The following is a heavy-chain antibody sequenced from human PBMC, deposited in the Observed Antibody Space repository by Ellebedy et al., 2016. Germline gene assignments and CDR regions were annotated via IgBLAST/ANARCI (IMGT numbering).Heavy chain of an antibody. CDR1: GYTFTSYG. CDR2: MNPNSGNT. J-gene: IGHJ5*02. D-gene: IGHD6-13*01. Sequence: ASVKVSCXASGYTFTSYGISWVRQAPGQGLEWMGWMNPNSGNTGYAQKFQGRVTMTRNTSISTAYMELSSLRSEDTAVYYCARVRIAAARILNWFDPWGQGTLVTVSS. CDR3: ARVRIAAARILNWFDP. V-gene: IGHV1-8*02.